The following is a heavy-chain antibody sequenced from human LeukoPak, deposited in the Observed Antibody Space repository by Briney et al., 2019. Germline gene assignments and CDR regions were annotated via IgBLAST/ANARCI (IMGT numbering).Heavy chain of an antibody. Sequence: GGSLRLSCAASGFTFSDYYMSWIRQAPGKGLEWVSYISKSGSTKDYADSVKGRFAISRDNAKNSLYLQMNSLRAEDTAVYYCARVLGSYAVDYWGQGTLATVSS. D-gene: IGHD3-10*01. CDR2: ISKSGSTK. CDR1: GFTFSDYY. CDR3: ARVLGSYAVDY. J-gene: IGHJ4*02. V-gene: IGHV3-11*01.